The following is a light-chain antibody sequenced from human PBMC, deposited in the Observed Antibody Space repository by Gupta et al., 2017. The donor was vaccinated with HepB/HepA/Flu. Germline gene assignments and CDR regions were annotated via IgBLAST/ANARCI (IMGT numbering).Light chain of an antibody. CDR3: QTWDTGLWV. Sequence: QLMLTQSPSASSYLGVSDKHPCTQHSGHSNHAIAWHQQQPEKAPRYLMSLNGDGSHTKGDGIPDRFSGSSSGAERYLTISSLQSEDEADYYCQTWDTGLWVFGGGTKLTVL. CDR1: SGHSNHA. V-gene: IGLV4-69*01. J-gene: IGLJ3*02. CDR2: LNGDGSH.